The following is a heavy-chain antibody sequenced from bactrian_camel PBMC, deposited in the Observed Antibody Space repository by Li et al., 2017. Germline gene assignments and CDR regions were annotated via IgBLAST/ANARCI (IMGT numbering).Heavy chain of an antibody. CDR1: GYTFGPYA. CDR3: AKELLPYLGTGVDY. V-gene: IGHV3S1*01. J-gene: IGHJ4*01. D-gene: IGHD3*01. CDR2: INGGGATAT. Sequence: HVQLVESGGALVLPGESLRLSCAASGYTFGPYAMSWVRQAPGKELEWVSSINGGGATATYYADSVKGRFTISRDDAKNTLYLQLNSLKTEDTAMYYCAKELLPYLGTGVDYWGQGTQVTVS.